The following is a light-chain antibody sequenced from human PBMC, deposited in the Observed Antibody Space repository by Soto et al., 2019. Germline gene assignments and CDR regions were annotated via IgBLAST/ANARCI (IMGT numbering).Light chain of an antibody. Sequence: DIQMTQSPSSLSASLGDRVTITCRTSQNIYNSLNWYQQKAGRAPAVLIYGASNLQGGVPLRFSGSGSGTDFTLTISGLQPEDSATSYCQESRSALWGTCGQGTKVEVK. J-gene: IGKJ1*01. CDR3: QESRSALWGT. CDR1: QNIYNS. V-gene: IGKV1-39*01. CDR2: GAS.